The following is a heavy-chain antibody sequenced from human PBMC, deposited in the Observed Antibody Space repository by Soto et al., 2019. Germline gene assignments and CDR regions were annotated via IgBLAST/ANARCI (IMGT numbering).Heavy chain of an antibody. CDR1: GFTFSSYA. D-gene: IGHD1-7*01. J-gene: IGHJ6*02. V-gene: IGHV3-23*01. CDR3: AKVITGTIDYYYYYGMDV. Sequence: EVQLLESGGGLVQPGGSLRLSCAASGFTFSSYAMSWVRQAPGKGLEWVSAISGSGGSTYYADSVKGRFTISRDNSKNTLYLQMNSLRAEDTAVYYCAKVITGTIDYYYYYGMDVWGQGTTDTVSS. CDR2: ISGSGGST.